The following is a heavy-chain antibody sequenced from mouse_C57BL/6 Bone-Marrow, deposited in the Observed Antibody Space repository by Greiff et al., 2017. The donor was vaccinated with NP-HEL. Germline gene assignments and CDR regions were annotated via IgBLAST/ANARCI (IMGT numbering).Heavy chain of an antibody. D-gene: IGHD1-1*01. CDR3: ARWRITTVVATVDYFDY. V-gene: IGHV1-59*01. CDR1: GYTFTSYW. Sequence: VQLQQPGAELVRPGTSVKLSCKASGYTFTSYWMHWVKQRPGQGLEWIGVIDPSDSYTNYNQKFKGKATLTVDTSSSTAYMQLSSLTSEDSAVYYCARWRITTVVATVDYFDYWGQGTTLTVSS. J-gene: IGHJ2*01. CDR2: IDPSDSYT.